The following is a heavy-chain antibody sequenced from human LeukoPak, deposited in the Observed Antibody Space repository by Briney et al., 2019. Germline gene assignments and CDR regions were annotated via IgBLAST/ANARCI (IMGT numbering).Heavy chain of an antibody. CDR3: ARDMRVTTVTQPFDY. J-gene: IGHJ4*02. V-gene: IGHV1-69*04. Sequence: GASVKVSCKASGGTFSSYAISWVRQAPGQGLEWMGRIIPILGIANYAQKFQGRVTITADKSTSTAYMELSSLRSEDTAVYYCARDMRVTTVTQPFDYWGQGTLVTVSS. D-gene: IGHD4-17*01. CDR1: GGTFSSYA. CDR2: IIPILGIA.